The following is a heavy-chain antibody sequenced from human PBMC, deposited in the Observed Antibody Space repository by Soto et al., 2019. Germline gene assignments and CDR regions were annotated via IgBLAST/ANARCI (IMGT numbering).Heavy chain of an antibody. V-gene: IGHV1-3*01. CDR3: ARGVTMIVVVITTNTPLDY. CDR1: GYAITCYA. D-gene: IGHD3-22*01. J-gene: IGHJ4*02. CDR2: INAGNGNT. Sequence: GASVKASCKASGYAITCYAMHWVRQAPGQRLEWMGWINAGNGNTKYSQKFQGRVTITRDTSASTAYMELSSLRSEDTAVYYCARGVTMIVVVITTNTPLDYWGQGTLV.